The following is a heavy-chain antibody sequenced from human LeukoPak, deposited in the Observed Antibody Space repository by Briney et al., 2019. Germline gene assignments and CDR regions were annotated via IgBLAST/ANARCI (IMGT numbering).Heavy chain of an antibody. CDR1: GGSFSDYY. V-gene: IGHV3-11*06. Sequence: LSLTCAVYGGSFSDYYMSWIRQAPGKGLEWVSSISSSSSHIYYADSVKGRFTISRDNAKNSLYLQMNSLRAEDTAVYYCARGVCSSASCAFDYWGQGTLVTVSS. CDR2: ISSSSSHI. CDR3: ARGVCSSASCAFDY. J-gene: IGHJ4*02. D-gene: IGHD2-2*01.